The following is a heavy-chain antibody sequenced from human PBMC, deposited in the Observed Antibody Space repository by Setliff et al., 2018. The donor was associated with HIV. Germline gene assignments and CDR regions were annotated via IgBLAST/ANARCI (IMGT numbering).Heavy chain of an antibody. CDR3: AREGPGLYSYGFSPEVVAEYFQH. Sequence: ASVKVSCKTSGYTFTTYSIHWVRQAPGQGLEWMGWISNYNGNRNYAQKLQGRVTMTTDTSTSTAYMELRSLRSDDTAVYYCAREGPGLYSYGFSPEVVAEYFQHWGQGTLVTVSS. CDR2: ISNYNGNR. J-gene: IGHJ1*01. CDR1: GYTFTTYS. V-gene: IGHV1-18*01. D-gene: IGHD5-18*01.